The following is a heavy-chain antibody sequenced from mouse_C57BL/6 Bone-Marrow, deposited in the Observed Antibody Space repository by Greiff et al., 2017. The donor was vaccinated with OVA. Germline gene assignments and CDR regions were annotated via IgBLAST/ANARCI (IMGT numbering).Heavy chain of an antibody. CDR2: IDPENGDT. CDR1: GFNIKDDY. D-gene: IGHD3-2*02. V-gene: IGHV14-4*01. Sequence: VQLQQSGAELVRPGASVKLSCTASGFNIKDDYMHWVKQRPEQGLEWIGWIDPENGDTEYASKFQGKATITADTSSNTAYLQLSSLTSEDTAVYYWTLYRQLRAWFAYWGQGTLVTVSA. J-gene: IGHJ3*01. CDR3: TLYRQLRAWFAY.